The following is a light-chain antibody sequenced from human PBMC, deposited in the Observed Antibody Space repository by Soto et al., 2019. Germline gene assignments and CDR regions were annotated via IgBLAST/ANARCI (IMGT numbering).Light chain of an antibody. CDR3: GSYAVHSTYV. CDR2: EDT. CDR1: SNDAGGVYL. J-gene: IGLJ1*01. V-gene: IGLV2-23*01. Sequence: QSALTQPASVSGSPGQSITISCSGLSNDAGGVYLVSWSQQHPGQAPKLIIYEDTKRPSGVSDRFSGSTSDNTPSLTISGLQAEDEADYYCGSYAVHSTYVFACGTKLTVL.